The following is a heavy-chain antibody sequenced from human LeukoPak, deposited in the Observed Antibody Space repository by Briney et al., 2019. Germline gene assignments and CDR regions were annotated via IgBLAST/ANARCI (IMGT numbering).Heavy chain of an antibody. CDR2: IYYSGYT. J-gene: IGHJ4*02. CDR1: GGSISSYF. CDR3: ARGVYIAAAQYGY. D-gene: IGHD6-13*01. Sequence: PSETLSLTCTVSGGSISSYFWSWIRQPPGKGLEWIGYIYYSGYTNYNPSLKSRVTISVDTSKNQFSLKLSSVTAADTAVYYCARGVYIAAAQYGYWGQGTLVSVSS. V-gene: IGHV4-59*01.